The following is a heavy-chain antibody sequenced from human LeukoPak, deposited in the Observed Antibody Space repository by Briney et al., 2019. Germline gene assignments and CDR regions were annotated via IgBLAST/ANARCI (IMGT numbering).Heavy chain of an antibody. D-gene: IGHD1-1*01. J-gene: IGHJ4*02. Sequence: SETLSLTCTVSGGSISSYYWSWIRQPPGKGLEWIGYIHYSGSTNYNPSLKSRVTISVDTSKNQFSLKLSSVTAADTAVYYCARAFYGTNFDYWGQGTLVTVSS. V-gene: IGHV4-59*01. CDR1: GGSISSYY. CDR3: ARAFYGTNFDY. CDR2: IHYSGST.